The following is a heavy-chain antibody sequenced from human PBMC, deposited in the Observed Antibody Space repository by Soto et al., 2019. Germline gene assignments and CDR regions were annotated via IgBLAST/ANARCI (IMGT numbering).Heavy chain of an antibody. CDR3: ARGSHSSGYYRKTYYFDY. J-gene: IGHJ4*02. CDR2: INHSGSN. D-gene: IGHD3-22*01. Sequence: QVQLQQWGAGLLKPSETLSLTCAVYGGSFSGYYWSWIRQPPGKGLEWIGEINHSGSNNYNPSLKSRVTISVDTSKNQFSLKLSSVTAADTAVYYCARGSHSSGYYRKTYYFDYWGQGTLVTVSS. V-gene: IGHV4-34*01. CDR1: GGSFSGYY.